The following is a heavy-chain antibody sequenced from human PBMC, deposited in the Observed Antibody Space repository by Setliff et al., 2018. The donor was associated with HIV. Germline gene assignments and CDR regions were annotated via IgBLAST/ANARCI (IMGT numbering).Heavy chain of an antibody. V-gene: IGHV4-39*07. CDR1: GGSIRSNSYY. CDR2: ISYSGNT. J-gene: IGHJ4*02. Sequence: PSETLSLTCSVSGGSIRSNSYYWGWIRQPPGKGLEWIGSISYSGNTYSSPSLKSRVIISVDASKKKFSLKLTSMTATDTAVYYCASEKKAWSVSDSFYEYWGQGGPVTVSS. CDR3: ASEKKAWSVSDSFYEY. D-gene: IGHD3-3*01.